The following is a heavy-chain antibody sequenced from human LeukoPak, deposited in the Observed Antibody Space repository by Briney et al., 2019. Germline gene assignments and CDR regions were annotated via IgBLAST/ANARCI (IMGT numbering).Heavy chain of an antibody. J-gene: IGHJ4*02. V-gene: IGHV4-59*04. CDR3: AIHYYDSGEGNGY. Sequence: SETLSLTCTVSGGSISSYYWSWIRQPPGKGLEWIGSIYHSGSTYYNPSLKSRVTISVDTSKNQFSLKLSSVTAADTAVYYCAIHYYDSGEGNGYWGQGTLVTVSS. CDR2: IYHSGST. D-gene: IGHD3-22*01. CDR1: GGSISSYY.